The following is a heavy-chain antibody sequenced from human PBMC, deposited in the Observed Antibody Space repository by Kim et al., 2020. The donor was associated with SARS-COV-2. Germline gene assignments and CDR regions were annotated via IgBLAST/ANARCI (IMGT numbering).Heavy chain of an antibody. J-gene: IGHJ6*02. CDR3: ARDGYYGSGSGYYYYGMDV. Sequence: SRVTISVDASKNQFSLKLSSVTAADTAVYYCARDGYYGSGSGYYYYGMDVWGQGTTVTVSS. V-gene: IGHV4-59*01. D-gene: IGHD3-10*01.